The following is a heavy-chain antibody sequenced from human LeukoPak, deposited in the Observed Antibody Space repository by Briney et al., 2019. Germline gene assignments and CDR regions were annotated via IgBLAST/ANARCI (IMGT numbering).Heavy chain of an antibody. Sequence: SETLSLTCTVSGDSISSYYWSWIRQPAGKGLEWIGRIHPSGSTNYNPSLKSRVTMSVDTSKNQFSLKLSSVTAADTAVYYCARVSGAGDWFDPWGQGTLVTVSS. D-gene: IGHD1-26*01. V-gene: IGHV4-4*07. CDR1: GDSISSYY. J-gene: IGHJ5*02. CDR2: IHPSGST. CDR3: ARVSGAGDWFDP.